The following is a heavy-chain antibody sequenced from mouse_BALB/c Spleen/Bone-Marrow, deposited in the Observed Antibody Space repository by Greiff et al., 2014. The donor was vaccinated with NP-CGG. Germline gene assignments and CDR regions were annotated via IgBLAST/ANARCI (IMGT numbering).Heavy chain of an antibody. Sequence: VQLKESGAELVKPGASVKLSCTASGFNIKDTYMHWVKQRPEQGLEWIGRIDPANGNTKYDPKFQGKATITADTSSNTAYLQLSSLTSEDTSVYYCARYYYGSSSFDYWGQGTTLTVSS. CDR1: GFNIKDTY. D-gene: IGHD1-1*01. J-gene: IGHJ2*01. V-gene: IGHV14-3*02. CDR3: ARYYYGSSSFDY. CDR2: IDPANGNT.